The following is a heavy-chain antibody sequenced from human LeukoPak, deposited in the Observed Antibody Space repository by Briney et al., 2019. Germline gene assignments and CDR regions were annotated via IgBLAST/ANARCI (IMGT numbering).Heavy chain of an antibody. CDR3: ARSDYHNSGSHTVFDAFDI. D-gene: IGHD3-10*01. Sequence: SETLSLTCTVSGGSISSGGYYWSWIRQHPGKGLEWIGYIYYSGSTYYNPSLKSRVTISVDTSKNQFSLKLSFVTAADTAMYYCARSDYHNSGSHTVFDAFDIWGQGTRVTVSS. J-gene: IGHJ3*02. CDR1: GGSISSGGYY. CDR2: IYYSGST. V-gene: IGHV4-31*03.